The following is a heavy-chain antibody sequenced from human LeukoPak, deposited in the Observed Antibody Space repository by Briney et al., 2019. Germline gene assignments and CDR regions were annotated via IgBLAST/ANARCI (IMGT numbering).Heavy chain of an antibody. CDR1: GFTVSSYY. CDR3: AREPTQSQYYSGSGSYDWFDP. CDR2: ISSSGSTI. Sequence: PGGSLRLSCAASGFTVSSYYMSWIRQAPGKGLEWVSYISSSGSTIYYADSVKGRFTISRDNAKNSLYLQMNSLRAEDTAVYYCAREPTQSQYYSGSGSYDWFDPWGQGTLVTVSS. J-gene: IGHJ5*02. D-gene: IGHD3-10*01. V-gene: IGHV3-11*01.